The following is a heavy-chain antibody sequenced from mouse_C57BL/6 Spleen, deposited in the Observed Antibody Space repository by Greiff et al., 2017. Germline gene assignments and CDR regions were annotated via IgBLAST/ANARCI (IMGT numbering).Heavy chain of an antibody. CDR1: GFTFSSYG. Sequence: EVMLVESGGDLVKPGGSLKLSCAASGFTFSSYGMSWVRQTPDKRLEWVATISSGGSYTYYPDSVKGRFTISRDNAKNTLYLQMSSLKSEDTAMYYCARHDITTVVATGGAMDYWGQGTSVTVSS. CDR2: ISSGGSYT. J-gene: IGHJ4*01. D-gene: IGHD1-1*01. V-gene: IGHV5-6*02. CDR3: ARHDITTVVATGGAMDY.